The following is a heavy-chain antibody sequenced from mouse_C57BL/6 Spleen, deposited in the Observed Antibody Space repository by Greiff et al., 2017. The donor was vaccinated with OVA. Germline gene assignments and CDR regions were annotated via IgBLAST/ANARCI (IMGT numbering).Heavy chain of an antibody. Sequence: EVKVVESGGGLVQPGGSLKLSCAASGFTFSDYGMAWVRQAPRKGPEWVAFISNLAYSIYYADTVTGRFTISRENAKNTLYLEMSSLRSEDTAMYYCARLYSNYVHFDVWGTGTTVTVSS. D-gene: IGHD2-5*01. CDR1: GFTFSDYG. V-gene: IGHV5-15*01. J-gene: IGHJ1*03. CDR2: ISNLAYSI. CDR3: ARLYSNYVHFDV.